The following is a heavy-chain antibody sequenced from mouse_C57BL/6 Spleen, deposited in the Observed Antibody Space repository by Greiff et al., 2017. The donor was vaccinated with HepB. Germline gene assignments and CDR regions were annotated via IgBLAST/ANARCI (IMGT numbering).Heavy chain of an antibody. CDR3: ARDHLGAMDY. J-gene: IGHJ4*01. CDR2: IDPSDSYT. Sequence: QVQLQQPGAELVRPGTSVKLSCKASGYTFTSYWMHWVKQRPGQGLEWIGVIDPSDSYTNYNQKFKGKATLTVDTSSSTAYMQLSSLTSEDSAVYYCARDHLGAMDYWGQGTSVTVSS. V-gene: IGHV1-59*01. D-gene: IGHD4-1*01. CDR1: GYTFTSYW.